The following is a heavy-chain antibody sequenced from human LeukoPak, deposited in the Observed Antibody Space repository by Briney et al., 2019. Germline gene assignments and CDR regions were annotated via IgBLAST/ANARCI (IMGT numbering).Heavy chain of an antibody. CDR3: ARARGYSYGYSDY. J-gene: IGHJ4*02. V-gene: IGHV3-48*01. CDR2: ISSSGSII. Sequence: QPGGSLRLSCAASRFTFSSHSMNWVRQAPGKGLEWVSYISSSGSIIDYADSVKGRFTISRDNAKNSLYLQMNSLRAEDTAVYYCARARGYSYGYSDYWGQGTLVTVSS. D-gene: IGHD5-18*01. CDR1: RFTFSSHS.